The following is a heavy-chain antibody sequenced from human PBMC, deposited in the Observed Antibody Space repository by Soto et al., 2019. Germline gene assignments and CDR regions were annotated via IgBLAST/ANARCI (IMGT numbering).Heavy chain of an antibody. CDR1: GFTFTRYI. CDR3: ARESEDLTSNFDY. Sequence: PGGSRRLSCAASGFTFTRYIMNGVRQAPGKGLERVSSISSTTNYIYYADSMKGRFTVSRDNAKNSVYLEMNSLSAEDTAVYYCARESEDLTSNFDYWGQGTLVTVSS. J-gene: IGHJ4*02. V-gene: IGHV3-21*01. CDR2: ISSTTNYI.